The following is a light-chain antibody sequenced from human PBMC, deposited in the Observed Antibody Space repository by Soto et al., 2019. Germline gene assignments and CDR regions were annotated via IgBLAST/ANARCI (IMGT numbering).Light chain of an antibody. CDR1: SSDVGGYNY. J-gene: IGLJ2*01. Sequence: QSALTQPPSASGSPGQSVTISCTGTSSDVGGYNYVSWYQQHPGKAPKLMIYEVTKRPSGVPDRFSGSKSGNTVSLTVSGLQAEDEADYYCSSYAGSTNRIFGGGTKLTVL. V-gene: IGLV2-8*01. CDR2: EVT. CDR3: SSYAGSTNRI.